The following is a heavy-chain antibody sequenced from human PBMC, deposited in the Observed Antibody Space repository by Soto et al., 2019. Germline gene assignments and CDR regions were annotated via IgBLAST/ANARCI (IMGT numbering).Heavy chain of an antibody. D-gene: IGHD6-6*01. J-gene: IGHJ4*02. CDR2: INHSGST. CDR3: ASSGEYSSSGFDY. V-gene: IGHV4-34*01. Sequence: SETLSLTCAVYGGSFSGYYWSWIRQPPGKGLEWIGEINHSGSTNYNPSLKSRVTISVDTSKNQFSLKLSSVTAADTAVYYCASSGEYSSSGFDYWGQGTLVTVSS. CDR1: GGSFSGYY.